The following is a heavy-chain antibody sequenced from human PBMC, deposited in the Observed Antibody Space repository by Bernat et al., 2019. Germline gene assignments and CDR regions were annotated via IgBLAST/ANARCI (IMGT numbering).Heavy chain of an antibody. Sequence: QLQLQESGPGLVKPSETLSLTCTVSGGSISSSSYYWGWIRQPPGKGLEWIGSIFYSGSTYHNPSLKSRVTISVDTSKSQFSLKLSSVTATDTAVYYCARLPDSSGWYPYMDVWGKGTTVIVSS. D-gene: IGHD6-19*01. CDR2: IFYSGST. J-gene: IGHJ6*03. CDR1: GGSISSSSYY. CDR3: ARLPDSSGWYPYMDV. V-gene: IGHV4-39*01.